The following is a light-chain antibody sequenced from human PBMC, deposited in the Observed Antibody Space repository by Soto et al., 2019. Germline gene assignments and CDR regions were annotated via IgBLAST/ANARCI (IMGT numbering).Light chain of an antibody. CDR3: MQGARGART. CDR2: KVS. V-gene: IGKV2-30*01. CDR1: QSLVYSDGDTC. Sequence: MNQSPLAHPVTLEQRAPISSRSIQSLVYSDGDTCLNWFQQRPGQAPRRLIYKVSNPDSKVPDRFSGTGSGTDFTLKISRVDADDVGVYYCMQGARGARTFVEGTNVDIK. J-gene: IGKJ1*01.